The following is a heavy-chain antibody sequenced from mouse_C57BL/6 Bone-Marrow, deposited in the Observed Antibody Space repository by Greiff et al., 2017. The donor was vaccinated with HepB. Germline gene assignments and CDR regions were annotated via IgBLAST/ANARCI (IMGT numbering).Heavy chain of an antibody. V-gene: IGHV1-78*01. J-gene: IGHJ2*01. D-gene: IGHD1-1*01. CDR1: GYTFTDHT. Sequence: VKLVESDAELVKPGASVKISCKVSGYTFTDHTIHWMKQRPEQGLEWIGYIYPRDGSTNYNDKFKGNATLTADKSSSTAYMQLNSLTSEDSAVYFCARGDYYGSSYVAYWGQVTTLTVSS. CDR3: ARGDYYGSSYVAY. CDR2: IYPRDGST.